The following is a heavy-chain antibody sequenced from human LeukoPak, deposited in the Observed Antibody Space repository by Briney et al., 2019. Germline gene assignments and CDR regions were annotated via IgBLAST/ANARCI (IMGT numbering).Heavy chain of an antibody. J-gene: IGHJ4*02. CDR1: SGSISTSNYY. V-gene: IGHV4-39*01. CDR2: IFYSGST. CDR3: ARRRGYNYFDY. D-gene: IGHD5-12*01. Sequence: SETLSFTCTVSSGSISTSNYYWGWVRQPPGKALEWIGNIFYSGSTYYSPSLKSRVTISVDTSKNQFSLKLSSVTAADTAVYYCARRRGYNYFDYWGQGTLVTVSS.